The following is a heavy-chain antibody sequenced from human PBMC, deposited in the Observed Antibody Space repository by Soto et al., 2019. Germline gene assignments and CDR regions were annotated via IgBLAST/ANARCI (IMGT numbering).Heavy chain of an antibody. V-gene: IGHV2-5*01. J-gene: IGHJ4*02. Sequence: FGPELVNPTQSLTLDCSFSGFSLTSSGVGVGWFRQPPGKALEWLGLIYWNDDDRYRASLHSRLTITKDTSKNQVVLTMTNMDPVDTATYYCAHRPGGSGFRYYFDYWGQGTLVTVSS. D-gene: IGHD6-19*01. CDR3: AHRPGGSGFRYYFDY. CDR1: GFSLTSSGVG. CDR2: IYWNDDD.